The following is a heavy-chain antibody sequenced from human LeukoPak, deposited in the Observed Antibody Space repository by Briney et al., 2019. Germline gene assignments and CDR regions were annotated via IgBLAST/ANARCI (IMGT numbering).Heavy chain of an antibody. Sequence: SETLSLTCTVSGGSISSRSYYWGWIRQPPGKGLERIGSMYYSGNTYYNPSLNSRVTISVDTSKNQFSLKLSSVTAADTAAYYCARKVRPDYSRFDYWGQGTLVTVSS. CDR3: ARKVRPDYSRFDY. V-gene: IGHV4-39*01. CDR1: GGSISSRSYY. D-gene: IGHD4/OR15-4a*01. CDR2: MYYSGNT. J-gene: IGHJ4*02.